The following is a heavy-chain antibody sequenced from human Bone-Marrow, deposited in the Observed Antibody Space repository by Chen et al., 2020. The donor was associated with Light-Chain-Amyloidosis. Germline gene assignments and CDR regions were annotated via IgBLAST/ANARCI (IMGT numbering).Heavy chain of an antibody. CDR3: ARRRDGYNFDY. Sequence: EVHRKQSGPEGKKPGESLKIPCKGTGSTFPNYWIGWVRQMPGKGLEWMGVIYPDDSDARYSPSFEGQVTISADKSITTAYLQWRSLKASDTAMYYCARRRDGYNFDYWGQGTLVTVSS. V-gene: IGHV5-51*01. D-gene: IGHD5-12*01. CDR1: GSTFPNYW. CDR2: IYPDDSDA. J-gene: IGHJ4*02.